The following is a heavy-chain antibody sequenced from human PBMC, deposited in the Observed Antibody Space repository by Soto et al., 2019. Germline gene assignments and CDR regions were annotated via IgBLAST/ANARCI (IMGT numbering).Heavy chain of an antibody. J-gene: IGHJ6*02. CDR2: INSDGTTT. V-gene: IGHV3-74*01. CDR3: ARVIAAATGLDV. D-gene: IGHD6-13*01. Sequence: WRRRISNAPGKGLVWVSRINSDGTTTTYADSVKGRFTISSDNAQNTLYLQMNRLRAEDTSFYYCARVIAAATGLDVWRQGSTVTVSS. CDR1: W.